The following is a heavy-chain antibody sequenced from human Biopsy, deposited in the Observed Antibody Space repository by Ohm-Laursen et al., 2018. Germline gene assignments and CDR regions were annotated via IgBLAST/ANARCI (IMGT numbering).Heavy chain of an antibody. J-gene: IGHJ6*02. CDR2: TNEDGSHT. CDR1: GFTFSRFW. CDR3: AKDRWERNLYYGGGVDV. V-gene: IGHV3-74*01. Sequence: SLRLSCAASGFTFSRFWIHWVRQAPGKGLAWVSHTNEDGSHTDYADSVKGRFTVSRDNAKNTLYLQMNSLRAEDTALYYCAKDRWERNLYYGGGVDVWGQGTTVTVS. D-gene: IGHD4-23*01.